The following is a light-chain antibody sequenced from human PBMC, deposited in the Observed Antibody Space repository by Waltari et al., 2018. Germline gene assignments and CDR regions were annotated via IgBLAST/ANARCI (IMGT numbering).Light chain of an antibody. CDR2: DVS. J-gene: IGLJ1*01. V-gene: IGLV2-14*03. Sequence: QSALTQPASVSGSPGQSITIPCTGTSSDVGGYVFVSWYQHHPGKAPKLMIYDVSNRPSGVSDRFSGSKSGNTASLTISGLQAEDEADYYCSSYTSSSTYVFGTGTKVTVL. CDR3: SSYTSSSTYV. CDR1: SSDVGGYVF.